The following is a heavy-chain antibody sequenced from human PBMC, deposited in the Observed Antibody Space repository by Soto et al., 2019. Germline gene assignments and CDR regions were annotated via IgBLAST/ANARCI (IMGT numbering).Heavy chain of an antibody. V-gene: IGHV4-38-2*02. D-gene: IGHD1-26*01. CDR2: IYHSGST. CDR3: AREEGSYYDFDI. J-gene: IGHJ3*02. Sequence: PSETLSLTCAVSGYSISSGYYWGWIRQPPGKGLEWIGSIYHSGSTYYNPSLKSRVTISVDTSKNQFSLKLSSVTAADTAVYYCAREEGSYYDFDIWGQGTTVTVSS. CDR1: GYSISSGYY.